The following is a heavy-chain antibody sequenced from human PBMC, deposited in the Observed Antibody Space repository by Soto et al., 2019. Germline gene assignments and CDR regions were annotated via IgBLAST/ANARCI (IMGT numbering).Heavy chain of an antibody. CDR1: GFTFSSYS. CDR3: ARDPSYYDSGSYYYYYGMDV. Sequence: EVQLVESGGGLVQPGGSLRLSCAASGFTFSSYSMNWVRQAPGKGLEWVSYISSSSSTIYYADSVKGRFTISRDNAKNSLYLQMNSLRDEDPAVYYCARDPSYYDSGSYYYYYGMDVWGQGTTVTVSS. CDR2: ISSSSSTI. V-gene: IGHV3-48*02. J-gene: IGHJ6*02. D-gene: IGHD3-22*01.